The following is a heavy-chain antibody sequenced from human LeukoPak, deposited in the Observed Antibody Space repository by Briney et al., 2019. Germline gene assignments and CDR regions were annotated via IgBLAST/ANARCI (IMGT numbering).Heavy chain of an antibody. D-gene: IGHD6-19*01. Sequence: SETLSLTCTVSGGSISSHYWSWIRQPPGKGLEWIGYVYYSGSTNYNPSLKSRVTISVDTSKNQFSLKLSSVTAADTALYYCAKGQGYSSGSPFDYWGQGTLVTVSS. CDR1: GGSISSHY. V-gene: IGHV4-59*11. CDR2: VYYSGST. CDR3: AKGQGYSSGSPFDY. J-gene: IGHJ4*02.